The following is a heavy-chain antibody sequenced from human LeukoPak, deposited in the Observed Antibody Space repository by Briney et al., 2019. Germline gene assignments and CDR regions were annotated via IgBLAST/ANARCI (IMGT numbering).Heavy chain of an antibody. Sequence: ASVKVSCKASGYTFTSYDINWVRQATGQGLEWMGWMNPNSGNTGYAQKVQGRVTMTRNTSISTTYLELSSLRSEDTAVYYCARTYYYDSSGYYNWFDPWGQGTLVTVSS. D-gene: IGHD3-22*01. CDR1: GYTFTSYD. V-gene: IGHV1-8*01. CDR3: ARTYYYDSSGYYNWFDP. J-gene: IGHJ5*02. CDR2: MNPNSGNT.